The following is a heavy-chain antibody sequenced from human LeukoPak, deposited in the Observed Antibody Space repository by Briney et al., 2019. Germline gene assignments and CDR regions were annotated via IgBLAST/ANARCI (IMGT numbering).Heavy chain of an antibody. J-gene: IGHJ5*02. Sequence: SETLSLTCAVSGYSISSGYYWGWIRQPPGKGLEWIGSIYHSGSTYYNPSLKSRVTISVDTSKNQFSLKLSSVTAADTAVYYCARDDSGYGDYARFDPWGQGTLVTVSS. D-gene: IGHD4-17*01. V-gene: IGHV4-38-2*02. CDR1: GYSISSGYY. CDR2: IYHSGST. CDR3: ARDDSGYGDYARFDP.